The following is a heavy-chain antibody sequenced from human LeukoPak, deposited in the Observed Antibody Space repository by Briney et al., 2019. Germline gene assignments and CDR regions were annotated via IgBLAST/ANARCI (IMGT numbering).Heavy chain of an antibody. CDR3: ARGPAMVRGVIANWFDP. V-gene: IGHV1-8*01. CDR1: GYTFTSYD. Sequence: ASVEVSCKASGYTFTSYDINWVRQATGQGLEWMGWMNPNSGNTGYAQKFQGRVTMTRNTSISTAYMELSSLRSEDTAVYYCARGPAMVRGVIANWFDPWGQGTLVTVSS. D-gene: IGHD3-10*01. J-gene: IGHJ5*02. CDR2: MNPNSGNT.